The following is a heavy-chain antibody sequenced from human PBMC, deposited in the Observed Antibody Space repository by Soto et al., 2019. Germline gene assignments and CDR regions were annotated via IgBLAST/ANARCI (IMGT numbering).Heavy chain of an antibody. CDR3: ADPACAATWCSPSHNLDH. V-gene: IGHV1-69*09. D-gene: IGHD5-18*01. CDR2: INPLSGIP. J-gene: IGHJ4*02. CDR1: GGTLVRHV. Sequence: QVQLVQSGAEVKKPESSVKVSCKNSGGTLVRHVISWVRQAPGQGPEWMGKINPLSGIPNYAQKFQDRVTFTADTDSSTAYMELSSLRSDDTDVYYCADPACAATWCSPSHNLDHWGQGTLVTVSS.